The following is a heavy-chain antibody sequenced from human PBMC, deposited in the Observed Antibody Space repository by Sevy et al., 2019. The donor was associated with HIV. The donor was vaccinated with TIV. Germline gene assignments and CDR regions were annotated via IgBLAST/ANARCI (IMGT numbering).Heavy chain of an antibody. CDR3: VHWLYGDYVTNFDY. CDR1: GISLSTSGMG. Sequence: SGPTLVKPTQTLTLTCTFSGISLSTSGMGVGWIRQPPGKALEWLALIYWDDDKRYSPSLKSRLTITKDTSKNQVVLTMTNMDPVDTATYYCVHWLYGDYVTNFDYWGQGTLVTVSS. D-gene: IGHD4-17*01. V-gene: IGHV2-5*02. CDR2: IYWDDDK. J-gene: IGHJ4*02.